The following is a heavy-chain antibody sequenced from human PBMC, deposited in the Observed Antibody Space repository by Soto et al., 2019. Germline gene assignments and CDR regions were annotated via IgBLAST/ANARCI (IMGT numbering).Heavy chain of an antibody. Sequence: SETRSLTCAVSGGSISSGGYSWSWIRQPPGKGLEWIGYIYHSGSTYYNPSLKSRVTISVDRSKNQFSLKLSSVTAADTAVYYCARDHYDFWSGYDPYGMDVWGQGTTVTVSS. CDR2: IYHSGST. CDR1: GGSISSGGYS. J-gene: IGHJ6*02. V-gene: IGHV4-30-2*01. CDR3: ARDHYDFWSGYDPYGMDV. D-gene: IGHD3-3*01.